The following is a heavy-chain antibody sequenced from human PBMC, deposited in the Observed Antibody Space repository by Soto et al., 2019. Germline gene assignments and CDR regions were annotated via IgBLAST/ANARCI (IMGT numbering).Heavy chain of an antibody. CDR1: GFSFSKYG. CDR2: MSDDGSNK. CDR3: AKELRETGGYYFDC. Sequence: QVQLVESGGGVVQPGRSLRLSCAASGFSFSKYGMHWVRQAPGKGLEWVAEMSDDGSNKYYGDSVKGRFTISRDNSKNTLYLLMDSLRPEDTAMYYCAKELRETGGYYFDCWGQGTLVTVSS. J-gene: IGHJ4*02. V-gene: IGHV3-30*18. D-gene: IGHD3-16*01.